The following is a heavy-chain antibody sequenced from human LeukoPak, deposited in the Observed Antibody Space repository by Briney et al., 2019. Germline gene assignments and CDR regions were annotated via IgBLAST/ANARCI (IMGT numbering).Heavy chain of an antibody. V-gene: IGHV4-59*01. CDR3: ARSYCGGDCYSFDY. CDR2: IYYSGST. J-gene: IGHJ4*02. D-gene: IGHD2-21*02. CDR1: GGSISSYY. Sequence: SETLSLTCTVSGGSISSYYWSWIRQPPGKGLEWSGYIYYSGSTNYNPSLKSRVTISVDTSKNQFSLKLSSVTAADTAVYYCARSYCGGDCYSFDYWGQGTLVTVSS.